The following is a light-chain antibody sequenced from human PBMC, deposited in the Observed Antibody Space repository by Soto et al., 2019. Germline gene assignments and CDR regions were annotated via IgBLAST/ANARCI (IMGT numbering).Light chain of an antibody. CDR1: LPISNY. CDR3: QKYNSAPLA. Sequence: DIQMTQSPSSLSASVGVRVTITCRASLPISNYLAWYQQNPGKIPNLLIYAAPTLQAGVPSRFSGSGSGKDFTLTISSLQPDGVEAYYCQKYNSAPLAFGGWTMVEGK. J-gene: IGKJ4*01. V-gene: IGKV1-27*01. CDR2: AAP.